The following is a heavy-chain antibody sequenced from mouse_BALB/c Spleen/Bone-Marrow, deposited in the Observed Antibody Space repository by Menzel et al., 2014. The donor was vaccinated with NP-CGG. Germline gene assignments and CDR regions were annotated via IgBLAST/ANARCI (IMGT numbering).Heavy chain of an antibody. Sequence: VQLQQPGPEPVKPGASMKISCKASGYSFTGYTMNWVKQSHGKNLEWIGLINPYNGGTSYNQKFMGKATLTVEKSSSTAYMELLRLTSKDSAVYYGAKWGYYGYDMDYWGQGTSVTVSS. CDR2: INPYNGGT. CDR3: AKWGYYGYDMDY. CDR1: GYSFTGYT. J-gene: IGHJ4*01. D-gene: IGHD1-1*01. V-gene: IGHV1-18*01.